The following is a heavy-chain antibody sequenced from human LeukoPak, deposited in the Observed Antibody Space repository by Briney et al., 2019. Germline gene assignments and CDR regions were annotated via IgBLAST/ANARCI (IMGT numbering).Heavy chain of an antibody. CDR2: IIPIFGTA. V-gene: IGHV1-69*01. Sequence: GIIPIFGTANYAQKFQGRVTITADESTSTAYMELSSLRSEDTAVYYCARDGAIFGVPAFDIWGQGTMVTVSS. J-gene: IGHJ3*02. CDR3: ARDGAIFGVPAFDI. D-gene: IGHD3-3*01.